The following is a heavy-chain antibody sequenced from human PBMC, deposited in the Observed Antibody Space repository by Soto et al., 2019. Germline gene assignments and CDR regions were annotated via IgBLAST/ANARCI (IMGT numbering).Heavy chain of an antibody. Sequence: SETLSLTCTVSGGSISSGGYYWSWIRQPPGKGLEWIGYIYYSGSTYYNPSLKSRVTIPVDTSKNQFSLKLSSVTAADTAVYYCARDIAAAGTDAFDIWGQGTMVTVSS. J-gene: IGHJ3*02. CDR1: GGSISSGGYY. D-gene: IGHD6-13*01. CDR2: IYYSGST. V-gene: IGHV4-30-4*01. CDR3: ARDIAAAGTDAFDI.